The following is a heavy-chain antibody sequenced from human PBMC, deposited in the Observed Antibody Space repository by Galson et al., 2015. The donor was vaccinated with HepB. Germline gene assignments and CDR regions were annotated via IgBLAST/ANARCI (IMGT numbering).Heavy chain of an antibody. J-gene: IGHJ4*02. D-gene: IGHD4-17*01. V-gene: IGHV1-69*06. CDR3: ARPQTTTVMGWN. Sequence: SVKVSCKASGGTFSSYAISWVRQAPGQGLEWMGGIIPIFGTANYAQKFQGRVTITADKSTSAAYMELSSLRSEDTAVYYCARPQTTTVMGWNWGQGTLVTVSS. CDR2: IIPIFGTA. CDR1: GGTFSSYA.